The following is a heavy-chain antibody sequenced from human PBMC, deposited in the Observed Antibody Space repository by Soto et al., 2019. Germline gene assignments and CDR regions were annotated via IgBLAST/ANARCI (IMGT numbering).Heavy chain of an antibody. CDR3: TTDSGILTGLAGCGY. CDR2: IKTKIDGGTI. CDR1: GFTFSSYG. J-gene: IGHJ4*02. Sequence: GGSLRLSCAASGFTFSSYGMHWVRQAPGKGLEWVGRIKTKIDGGTIDYAAPVKGRFTILRDDSKNTLYLQMNSLKTEDTAVYYCTTDSGILTGLAGCGYWGQGTLVTVSS. D-gene: IGHD3-9*01. V-gene: IGHV3-15*07.